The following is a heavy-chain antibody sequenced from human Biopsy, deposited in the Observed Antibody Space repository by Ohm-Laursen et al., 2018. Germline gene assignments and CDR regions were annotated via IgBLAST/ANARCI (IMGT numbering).Heavy chain of an antibody. CDR2: INQDGSEK. D-gene: IGHD2-15*01. Sequence: SLRLSCTASGFTFSTYWMNWVRQAPGKGLEWVANINQDGSEKYYVDSVKGRFTISRDNAKDSLDLQMSRLRVEDTALYYCASAHQYCSATTCNGGSDFWGQGTLVTVSS. J-gene: IGHJ4*02. CDR1: GFTFSTYW. V-gene: IGHV3-7*01. CDR3: ASAHQYCSATTCNGGSDF.